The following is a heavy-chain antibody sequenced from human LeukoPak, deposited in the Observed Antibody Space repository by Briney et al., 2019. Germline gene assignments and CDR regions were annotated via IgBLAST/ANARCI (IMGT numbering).Heavy chain of an antibody. V-gene: IGHV3-30*03. CDR3: ASTWNYLYFDY. Sequence: GRSLRLSCAASGFTFSSYGMHWVRQAPGKGLEWVAVISYDGSNKYYADSVKGRFTISRDNSKNSVYLQMNSLRAEDTAVYYCASTWNYLYFDYWGQGTLVTVSS. CDR2: ISYDGSNK. CDR1: GFTFSSYG. D-gene: IGHD1-7*01. J-gene: IGHJ4*02.